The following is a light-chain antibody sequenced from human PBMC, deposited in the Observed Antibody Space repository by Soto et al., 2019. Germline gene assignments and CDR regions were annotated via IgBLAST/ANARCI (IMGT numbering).Light chain of an antibody. CDR2: GAS. Sequence: VLTQSPGTLSLSAGERATLSCRASQSVSSNYLAWYQQKPGQAPRLLIYGASSRATGIPDRFSGSGSGTDFTLTITGLEPEESAVYYCQQSDRFPYTFGQGTKLEIK. V-gene: IGKV3-20*01. J-gene: IGKJ2*01. CDR3: QQSDRFPYT. CDR1: QSVSSNY.